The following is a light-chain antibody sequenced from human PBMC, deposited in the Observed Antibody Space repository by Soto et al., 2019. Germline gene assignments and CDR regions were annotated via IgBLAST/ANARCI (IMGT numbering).Light chain of an antibody. J-gene: IGLJ2*01. CDR1: SSDVGAYDY. Sequence: QSALTQPPSASGSPGQSVTISCTGTSSDVGAYDYVSWYQQHPGKAPKLMIYEVSKRPSGVPDRFSGSKSGNTASLTISGLQAEDEGDYYCSSFAGINNLLFGGGTKVTVL. CDR3: SSFAGINNLL. V-gene: IGLV2-8*01. CDR2: EVS.